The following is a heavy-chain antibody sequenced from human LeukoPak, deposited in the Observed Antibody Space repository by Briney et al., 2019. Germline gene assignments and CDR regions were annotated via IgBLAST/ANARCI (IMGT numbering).Heavy chain of an antibody. CDR1: GYTFTSYG. D-gene: IGHD6-19*01. CDR3: ARFPRIAVAGTAYYYYMDV. CDR2: ISVYNGNT. V-gene: IGHV1-18*01. J-gene: IGHJ6*03. Sequence: GASVKVSCKASGYTFTSYGISWVRQAPGQGLEWMGWISVYNGNTNYAQKFQGRVTMTRDTSISTAYMELSRLRSDDTAVYYCARFPRIAVAGTAYYYYMDVWGKGTTVTVSS.